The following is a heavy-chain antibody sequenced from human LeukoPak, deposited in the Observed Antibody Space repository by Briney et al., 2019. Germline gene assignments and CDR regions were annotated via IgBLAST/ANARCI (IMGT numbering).Heavy chain of an antibody. CDR2: INPKSGGT. CDR1: GYTFSGNY. V-gene: IGHV1-2*02. J-gene: IGHJ4*02. D-gene: IGHD2/OR15-2a*01. Sequence: ASVKVSCKASGYTFSGNYIHWVRQALGQGLKWMGWINPKSGGTNYAQKFQGRVTRTRDTSISTAYMELSRLISDDTAVYYCARDRASSDANFFDYWGQGTLVTVSS. CDR3: ARDRASSDANFFDY.